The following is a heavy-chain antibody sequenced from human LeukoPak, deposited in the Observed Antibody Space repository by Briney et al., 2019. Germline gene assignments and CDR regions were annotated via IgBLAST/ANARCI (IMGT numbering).Heavy chain of an antibody. V-gene: IGHV3-21*01. Sequence: PGGSLRLSCAASGFTFSSYSMNWVRQAPGKGLEWVSSISSGSSYIYYADSVKGRFTISRDNAKNSLYLQMNSLRAEDTAVYYCARDRGDYYDSSGYYPGYFDYWGQGTLVTVSS. CDR2: ISSGSSYI. CDR1: GFTFSSYS. D-gene: IGHD3-22*01. CDR3: ARDRGDYYDSSGYYPGYFDY. J-gene: IGHJ4*02.